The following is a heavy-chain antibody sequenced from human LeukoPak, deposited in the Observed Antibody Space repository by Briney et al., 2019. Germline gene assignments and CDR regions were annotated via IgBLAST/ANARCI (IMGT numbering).Heavy chain of an antibody. CDR2: INHSGST. J-gene: IGHJ4*02. D-gene: IGHD2-21*02. Sequence: TSETLSLTCAVYGGSFSGYYWSWIRQPPGKGLEWIGEINHSGSTNYNPSLKSRVTISVDTSKHKFSLKLSSVTAADTAVYYCASQVNRDCGGDCSTDYWGQGTLVTVSS. CDR3: ASQVNRDCGGDCSTDY. CDR1: GGSFSGYY. V-gene: IGHV4-34*01.